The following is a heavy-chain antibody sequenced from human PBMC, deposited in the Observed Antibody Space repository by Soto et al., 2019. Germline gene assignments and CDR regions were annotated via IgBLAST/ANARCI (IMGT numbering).Heavy chain of an antibody. V-gene: IGHV3-33*01. CDR1: GFMFSNHG. CDR3: VRGDNWNDEASDY. D-gene: IGHD1-1*01. CDR2: IWSDGNNR. Sequence: QVQLVESGGGVVQPGRSLRLSCAASGFMFSNHGMHWVRQAPGKGLEWVAVIWSDGNNRYYADSVKGRFTISRDNSKTTLYRQMNSLRAEDTAVYYCVRGDNWNDEASDYWGQVTLVTVSS. J-gene: IGHJ4*02.